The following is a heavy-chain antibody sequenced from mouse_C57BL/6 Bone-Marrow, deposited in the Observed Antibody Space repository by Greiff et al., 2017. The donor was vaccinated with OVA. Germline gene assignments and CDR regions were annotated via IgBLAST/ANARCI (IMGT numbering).Heavy chain of an antibody. J-gene: IGHJ2*01. CDR1: GFTFSDYG. Sequence: EVKLVESGGGLVKPGGSLKLSCAASGFTFSDYGMHWVRQAPEKGLEWVAYISSGSSTIYYADTVKGRFTISRDNAKNTLFLQMTSLSSEDTAMYYCARLLYYDYDVGDYWGQGTTLTVSS. D-gene: IGHD2-4*01. CDR3: ARLLYYDYDVGDY. CDR2: ISSGSSTI. V-gene: IGHV5-17*01.